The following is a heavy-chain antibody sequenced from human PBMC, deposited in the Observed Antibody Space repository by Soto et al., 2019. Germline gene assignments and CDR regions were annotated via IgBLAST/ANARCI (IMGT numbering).Heavy chain of an antibody. CDR2: ISYDGSNK. CDR1: GFTFSSYG. D-gene: IGHD6-19*01. V-gene: IGHV3-30*18. J-gene: IGHJ3*02. CDR3: AKDWQWLVLSEAPDDAFDI. Sequence: PGGSLRLSCAASGFTFSSYGMHWVRQAPGKWLEWVAVISYDGSNKYYADSVKGRFTISRDNSKNTLYLQMNSLRAEDTAVYYCAKDWQWLVLSEAPDDAFDIWGQGTMVTVSS.